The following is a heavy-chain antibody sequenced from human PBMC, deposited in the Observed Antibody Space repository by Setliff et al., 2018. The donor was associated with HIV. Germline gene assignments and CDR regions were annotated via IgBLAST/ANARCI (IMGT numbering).Heavy chain of an antibody. CDR1: GDSINTPHC. J-gene: IGHJ4*02. D-gene: IGHD3-16*01. CDR2: VCQRGGI. Sequence: PSETLSLTCAVSGDSINTPHCWSWVRQSLEKGLEWIGEVCQRGGINYYPFFWSRAIISMDKPRSYFSLRLTSVTAADTAIYFCVRNSGWALGSWGQGILVTVSS. CDR3: VRNSGWALGS. V-gene: IGHV4-4*02.